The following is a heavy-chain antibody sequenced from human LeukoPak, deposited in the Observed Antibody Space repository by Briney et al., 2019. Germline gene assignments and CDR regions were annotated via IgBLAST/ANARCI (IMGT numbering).Heavy chain of an antibody. V-gene: IGHV4-59*01. CDR2: IYYSGST. Sequence: PSETLSLTCTVSGGSMSSYYWSWIRQPPGKGLEWIGYIYYSGSTNYNPSLKGRVSISVDTSKNQFSLKLYSVTAADTAVYYCARGDGVTFDYWGQGTLVTVSS. D-gene: IGHD3-10*01. J-gene: IGHJ4*02. CDR1: GGSMSSYY. CDR3: ARGDGVTFDY.